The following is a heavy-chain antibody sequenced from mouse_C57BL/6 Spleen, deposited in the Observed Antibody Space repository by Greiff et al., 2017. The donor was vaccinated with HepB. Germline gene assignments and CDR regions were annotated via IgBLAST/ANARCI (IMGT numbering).Heavy chain of an antibody. J-gene: IGHJ1*03. CDR1: GFSLTSYG. V-gene: IGHV2-5*01. CDR2: IWRGGST. D-gene: IGHD2-5*01. Sequence: QVHVKQSGPGLVQPSQSLSITCTVSGFSLTSYGVHWVRQSPGKGLEWLGVIWRGGSTDYNAAFMSRLSITKDNSKSQVFFKMNSLQADDTAIYYCATRSNYGWYLDVWGTGTTVTVSS. CDR3: ATRSNYGWYLDV.